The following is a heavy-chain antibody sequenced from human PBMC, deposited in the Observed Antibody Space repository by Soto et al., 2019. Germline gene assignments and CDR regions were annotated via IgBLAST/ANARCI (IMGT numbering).Heavy chain of an antibody. CDR3: ARARGYYDSGSYYYYYFAN. V-gene: IGHV4-59*01. D-gene: IGHD3-10*01. CDR1: GGSISTYY. Sequence: SETLSLTCAVSGGSISTYYWSWIRQPPGKGLEWIGYIYYSGRTDYNPSLKSRVTLSVDTSKNQFSLKVRSVTAADTAVYYCARARGYYDSGSYYYYYFANWGQGTLVTVSS. J-gene: IGHJ4*02. CDR2: IYYSGRT.